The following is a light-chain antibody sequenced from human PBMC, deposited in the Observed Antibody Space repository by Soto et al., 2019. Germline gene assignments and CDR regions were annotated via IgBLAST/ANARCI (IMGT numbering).Light chain of an antibody. CDR2: EVS. CDR1: SSDVGGYNY. V-gene: IGLV2-8*01. CDR3: SSYAGSNNLV. Sequence: QSVLTQPPFASGSPGQSVTISCTGTSSDVGGYNYVSWYQQHPGKAPKLMIYEVSKRPSGVPDRFSGSKSGNTASLTVSGLQAEDEADYYCSSYAGSNNLVFGGGTKLTVL. J-gene: IGLJ2*01.